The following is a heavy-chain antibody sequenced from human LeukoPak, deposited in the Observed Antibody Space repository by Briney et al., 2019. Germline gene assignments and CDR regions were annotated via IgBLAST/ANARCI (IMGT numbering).Heavy chain of an antibody. Sequence: SETLSLTCTVSGGSVSSGTYYWSWIRQPPGKGLEWIGYIYHSGSTNYNPSLKSRATISIDTSKYQFSLNLRYVTAADTAVYYCARDEDNSGRYYYMDVWGKGTTVTVSS. CDR2: IYHSGST. CDR1: GGSVSSGTYY. D-gene: IGHD3-22*01. V-gene: IGHV4-61*01. CDR3: ARDEDNSGRYYYMDV. J-gene: IGHJ6*03.